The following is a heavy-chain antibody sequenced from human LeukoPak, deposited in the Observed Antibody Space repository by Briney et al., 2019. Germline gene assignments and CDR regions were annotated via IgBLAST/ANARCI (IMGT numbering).Heavy chain of an antibody. CDR3: ARDFAPDIVVVPAGGFDY. CDR2: ISYDGSNK. CDR1: GFTFSSYA. V-gene: IGHV3-30*04. D-gene: IGHD2-2*01. Sequence: PGRSLRLSCAASGFTFSSYAMHWVRQAPGKGLEWVAVISYDGSNKYYADSVKGRFTFSRDNSKNTLYLQMNSLRAEDTAVYYCARDFAPDIVVVPAGGFDYWGQGTLVTVSS. J-gene: IGHJ4*02.